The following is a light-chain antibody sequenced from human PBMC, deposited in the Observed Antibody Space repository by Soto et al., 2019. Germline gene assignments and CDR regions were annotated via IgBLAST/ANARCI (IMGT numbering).Light chain of an antibody. CDR2: EVS. J-gene: IGLJ2*01. CDR3: SSYTSSSVV. V-gene: IGLV2-18*02. Sequence: QSALTQPPSVSGSPGQSVTISCTGTSSDVGSYNRVSWYQQPPGTAPKLMIYEVSNRPSGVPDHFSGSKSGNTASLTISGLQAEDEADYYCSSYTSSSVVFGGGTKVTVL. CDR1: SSDVGSYNR.